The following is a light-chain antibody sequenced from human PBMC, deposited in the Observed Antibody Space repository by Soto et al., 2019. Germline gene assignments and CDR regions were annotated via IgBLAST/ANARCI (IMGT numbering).Light chain of an antibody. CDR3: CSFALRSTLI. V-gene: IGLV2-23*01. CDR1: SSDVGNYNL. J-gene: IGLJ2*01. CDR2: EGG. Sequence: QSALTQPASVSGSPGQSITISCTGTSSDVGNYNLVSWYQQYPGKAPKLMIYEGGKRPSGVSNRFSGSKSGNTASLTISGLQAEDEADYYCCSFALRSTLIFSGGTKATVL.